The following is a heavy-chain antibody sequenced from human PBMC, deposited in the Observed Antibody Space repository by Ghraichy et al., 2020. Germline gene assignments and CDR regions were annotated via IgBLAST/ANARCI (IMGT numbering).Heavy chain of an antibody. J-gene: IGHJ4*02. Sequence: GGSLRLSCAASGFTVSSNYMSWVRQAPGKGLEWVSVIYSGGSTYYADSVKGRFTISRDNSKNTLYLQMNSLRAEDTAVYYCASGSRYYYGSGDDYWGQGTLVTVSS. CDR2: IYSGGST. D-gene: IGHD3-10*01. CDR3: ASGSRYYYGSGDDY. CDR1: GFTVSSNY. V-gene: IGHV3-53*01.